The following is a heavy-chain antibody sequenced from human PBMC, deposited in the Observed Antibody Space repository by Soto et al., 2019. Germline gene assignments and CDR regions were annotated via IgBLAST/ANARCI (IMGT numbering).Heavy chain of an antibody. Sequence: ASVKVSCKASGYTFTSYAMHWVRQAPGQGLEWMGWINTKTGGTKYAQKFQGRVTMTRDTSINTAYMEVSRLRSDDTAVYYCATDKVAFDMWGQGTMVT. J-gene: IGHJ3*02. CDR3: ATDKVAFDM. CDR1: GYTFTSYA. V-gene: IGHV1-2*02. D-gene: IGHD3-9*01. CDR2: INTKTGGT.